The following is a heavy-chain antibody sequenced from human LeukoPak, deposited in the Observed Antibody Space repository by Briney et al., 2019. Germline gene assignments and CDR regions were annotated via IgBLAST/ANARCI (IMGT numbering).Heavy chain of an antibody. D-gene: IGHD6-13*01. J-gene: IGHJ4*02. Sequence: GGSLRLSCAASGFTFSSYAMHWVRQAPGKGLEWVAVISYDGSNKYYADSVKGRFTISRDNSKNTLYLQMNSLRAEDTAVYYCARVGSPSSSWGGCNYWGQGTLVTVSS. CDR2: ISYDGSNK. CDR1: GFTFSSYA. V-gene: IGHV3-30*04. CDR3: ARVGSPSSSWGGCNY.